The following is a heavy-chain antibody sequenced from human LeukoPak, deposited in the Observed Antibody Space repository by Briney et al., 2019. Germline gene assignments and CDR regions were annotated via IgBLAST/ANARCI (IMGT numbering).Heavy chain of an antibody. V-gene: IGHV4-34*01. CDR3: ARVYYSNSYDYWYFDL. Sequence: PSETLSLTCAVYGGSFSGYYWSWIRQPPGKGLEWIGEINHSGSTNYNPSLKSRVTISVDTSKNPFYLKLSSVTAADTAVYYCARVYYSNSYDYWYFDLWGRGTLVTVSS. D-gene: IGHD6-13*01. CDR1: GGSFSGYY. CDR2: INHSGST. J-gene: IGHJ2*01.